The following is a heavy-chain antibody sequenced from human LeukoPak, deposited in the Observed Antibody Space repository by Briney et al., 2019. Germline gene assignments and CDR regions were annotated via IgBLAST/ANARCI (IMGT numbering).Heavy chain of an antibody. J-gene: IGHJ4*02. CDR3: ARDPTYGSGKYDY. CDR1: GGSFSGYY. CDR2: INHSGST. Sequence: SETLSLTCAVYGGSFSGYYWSWIRQPPGKGLEWIGEINHSGSTSYNPSLKSRVTISVDTSKNQFTLNLSSVTAADTAVYYCARDPTYGSGKYDYWGQGSLVTVSS. D-gene: IGHD3-10*01. V-gene: IGHV4-34*01.